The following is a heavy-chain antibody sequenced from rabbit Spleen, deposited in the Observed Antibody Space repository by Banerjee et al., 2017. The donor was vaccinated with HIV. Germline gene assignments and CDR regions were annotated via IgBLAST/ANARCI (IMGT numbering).Heavy chain of an antibody. Sequence: QQQLVESGGGLVKPGASLTLTCTASGFSFSSIYWICWVRQAPGKGLEWIACIDTGDGDTYYANWAKGRFTISKTSSTTVTLQMTSLTAADTATYFCARDTSSSFSSYGMDLWGQGTLVTVS. D-gene: IGHD1-1*01. V-gene: IGHV1S45*01. CDR2: IDTGDGDT. J-gene: IGHJ6*01. CDR3: ARDTSSSFSSYGMDL. CDR1: GFSFSSIYW.